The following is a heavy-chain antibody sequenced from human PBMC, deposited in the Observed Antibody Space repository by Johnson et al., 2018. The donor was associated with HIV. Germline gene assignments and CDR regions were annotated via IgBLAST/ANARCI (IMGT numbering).Heavy chain of an antibody. Sequence: QLVESGGGLVQRGGSLRLSCEASGFTLGSYDMHWVRQAAGKGLEWVSEIDSDGETYYPASVKGRFTTSRENYKNSFYLHMNSLRAGDTAVYYCARRSITSDGFDIWGQGTMVTVSS. V-gene: IGHV3-13*01. CDR2: IDSDGET. J-gene: IGHJ3*02. CDR1: GFTLGSYD. CDR3: ARRSITSDGFDI. D-gene: IGHD2-2*01.